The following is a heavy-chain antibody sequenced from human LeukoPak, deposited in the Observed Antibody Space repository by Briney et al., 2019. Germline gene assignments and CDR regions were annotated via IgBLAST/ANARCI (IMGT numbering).Heavy chain of an antibody. CDR1: GGSVSSYY. D-gene: IGHD4-23*01. V-gene: IGHV4-4*07. Sequence: SETLSLTCTVSGGSVSSYYWSWIRQPAGKGLEWIGRIYTSGSTNYNPSLKGRVTMSVDTSKNQFSLKLSSVTAADTAVYYCAGRTVVWYYYGMDVWGQGTTVTVSS. J-gene: IGHJ6*02. CDR3: AGRTVVWYYYGMDV. CDR2: IYTSGST.